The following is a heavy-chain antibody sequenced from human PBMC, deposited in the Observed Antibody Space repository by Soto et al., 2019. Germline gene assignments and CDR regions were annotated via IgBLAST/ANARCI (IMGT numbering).Heavy chain of an antibody. V-gene: IGHV4-39*01. D-gene: IGHD1-7*01. CDR2: ISYGGST. Sequence: QVQLQESGPGLVKPSETLSLTCTVSGDSVSRTDYYWGWIRQPPGKGLEWIGSISYGGSTYYTPALESRIPISADTCKNQCPLSVRSVTAADTGGYCCGRPGTAPRPYNWIGPWGRGTLVSVSS. J-gene: IGHJ5*02. CDR3: GRPGTAPRPYNWIGP. CDR1: GDSVSRTDYY.